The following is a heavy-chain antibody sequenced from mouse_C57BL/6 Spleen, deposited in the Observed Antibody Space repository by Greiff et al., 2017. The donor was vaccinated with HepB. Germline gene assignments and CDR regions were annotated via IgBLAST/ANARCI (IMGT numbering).Heavy chain of an antibody. CDR3: ARGCGSSFYYYAMDY. V-gene: IGHV1-72*01. CDR2: IDPNSGGT. CDR1: GYTFTSYW. Sequence: QVQLQQPGAELVKPGASVKLSCKASGYTFTSYWMHWVKQRPGRGLEWIGRIDPNSGGTKYNEKFKSKATLTVDKPSSTAYMQLSSLTSEDSAVYYCARGCGSSFYYYAMDYWGQGTSVTVSS. J-gene: IGHJ4*01. D-gene: IGHD1-1*01.